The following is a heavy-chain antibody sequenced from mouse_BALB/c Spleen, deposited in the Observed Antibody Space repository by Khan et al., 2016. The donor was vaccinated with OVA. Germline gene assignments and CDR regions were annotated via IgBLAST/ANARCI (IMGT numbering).Heavy chain of an antibody. CDR2: INPNSSKI. CDR3: ARACSYYRYDVGFAY. D-gene: IGHD2-14*01. Sequence: EVKLLESGGGLVQPGGSLKLSCAASGFDFSRYWMSWVRQAPGKGLEWIGEINPNSSKINYTPSLKDKFIISRDKAKNTLYLQMSKVTSEDTALYYCARACSYYRYDVGFAYWGQGTLVTVSA. V-gene: IGHV4-1*02. CDR1: GFDFSRYW. J-gene: IGHJ3*01.